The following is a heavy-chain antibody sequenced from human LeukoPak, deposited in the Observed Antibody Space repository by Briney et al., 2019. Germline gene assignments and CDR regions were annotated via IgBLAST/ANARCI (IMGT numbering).Heavy chain of an antibody. CDR2: ISGGGGST. Sequence: PGGSLRLSCAVSGFTFTSYGMSWVRQALGRGLERVSSISGGGGSTHYADSVKGRFTISRDNSKNTLYLQMNSLRAEDTAVYYCAKAPTYYYGSGSHSVLDYWGQGTLVTVSS. CDR1: GFTFTSYG. D-gene: IGHD3-10*01. CDR3: AKAPTYYYGSGSHSVLDY. V-gene: IGHV3-23*01. J-gene: IGHJ4*02.